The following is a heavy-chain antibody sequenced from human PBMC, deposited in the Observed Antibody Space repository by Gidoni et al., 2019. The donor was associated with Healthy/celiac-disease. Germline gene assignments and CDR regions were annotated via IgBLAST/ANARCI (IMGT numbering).Heavy chain of an antibody. J-gene: IGHJ4*02. CDR2: IYWNDDK. Sequence: QITLKESGPTLVKPTQTLTLPCTFSGFSLSTSGVVVGWIRQHPGKALEWLALIYWNDDKRYSPSLKSRLTITKDTSKNQVVLKMTNMDPVDTATYYCAHSLYSSGWYYFDYWGQGTLVTVSS. V-gene: IGHV2-5*01. CDR3: AHSLYSSGWYYFDY. CDR1: GFSLSTSGVV. D-gene: IGHD6-19*01.